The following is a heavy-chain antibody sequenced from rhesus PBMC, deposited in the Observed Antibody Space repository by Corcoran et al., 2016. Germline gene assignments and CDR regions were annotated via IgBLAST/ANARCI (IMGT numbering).Heavy chain of an antibody. CDR3: AKDPSTGVIDF. Sequence: EVQLVESGGGLSNPGWSLRLSCASSGFPFSSYWINWVRQPPGKWLEWISGINSAGSNTYYADSVKGRFTITRDNAKSTLSLQMNSLKTEDTAVYYCAKDPSTGVIDFWGQGILVTVSS. V-gene: IGHV3S42*01. D-gene: IGHD3-34*01. J-gene: IGHJ4*01. CDR1: GFPFSSYW. CDR2: INSAGSNT.